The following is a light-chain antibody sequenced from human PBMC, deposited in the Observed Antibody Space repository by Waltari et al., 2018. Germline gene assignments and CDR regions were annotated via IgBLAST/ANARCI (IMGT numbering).Light chain of an antibody. CDR3: LQHSNYPFT. J-gene: IGKJ3*01. CDR2: GAS. CDR1: QVIRDD. V-gene: IGKV1-17*01. Sequence: DIQMTQSPSSLSAPIGDRVTITCRASQVIRDDLGWYQQKPGEAPRRLIYGASTLQTGVPSRFSGSGSGTDFTLTITSLQPEDFATYYCLQHSNYPFTFGPGTTVDVK.